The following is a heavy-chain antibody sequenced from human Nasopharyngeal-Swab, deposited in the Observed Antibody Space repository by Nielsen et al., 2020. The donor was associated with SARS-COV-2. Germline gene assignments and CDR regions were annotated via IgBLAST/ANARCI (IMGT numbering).Heavy chain of an antibody. J-gene: IGHJ6*02. Sequence: WIRQPPGKALEWLANIFSNDDRSYSTSLKSRLTISKDTSKSQVVLTMTNMDPADTATYYCARKMYYFHAMDVWGQGTTVTVSS. CDR3: ARKMYYFHAMDV. CDR2: IFSNDDR. V-gene: IGHV2-26*01. D-gene: IGHD5-24*01.